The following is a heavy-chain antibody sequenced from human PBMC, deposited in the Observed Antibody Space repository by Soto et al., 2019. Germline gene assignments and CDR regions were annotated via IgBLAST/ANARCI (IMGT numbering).Heavy chain of an antibody. CDR2: IIPIFRST. CDR1: GGTFNSYA. CDR3: STVLHPPYGSGWRSIYWYFYL. Sequence: QVQLVQSGAEVKKPGSSVKVSCKASGGTFNSYALTWVRQAPGHGLEWMGGIIPIFRSTNYAQKFQGRVTITGNRSTSTAYRELSSLRSDDTAVYYCSTVLHPPYGSGWRSIYWYFYLWGRGTLVTVSS. V-gene: IGHV1-69*06. J-gene: IGHJ2*01. D-gene: IGHD6-19*01.